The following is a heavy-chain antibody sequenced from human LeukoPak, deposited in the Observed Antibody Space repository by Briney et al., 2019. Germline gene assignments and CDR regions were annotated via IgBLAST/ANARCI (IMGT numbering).Heavy chain of an antibody. V-gene: IGHV3-21*01. CDR2: ISSSSSYI. J-gene: IGHJ5*02. D-gene: IGHD3-16*01. Sequence: GGSLRLSCAASGFTFSSYSMNWLRQAPGKGLEWVSSISSSSSYIYYADSVKGRFTISRDNAKNSLYLQMNSLRAEGTAVYYCARGGGSSTSKNWFDPWGQGTLVTASS. CDR3: ARGGGSSTSKNWFDP. CDR1: GFTFSSYS.